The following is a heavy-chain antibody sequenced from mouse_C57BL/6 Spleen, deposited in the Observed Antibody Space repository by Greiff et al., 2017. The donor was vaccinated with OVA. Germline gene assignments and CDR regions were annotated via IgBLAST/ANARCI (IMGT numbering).Heavy chain of an antibody. Sequence: LVESGPELVKPGASVKISCKASGYAFSSSWMNWVKQRPGKGLEWIGRIYPGDGDTNYNGKFKGKATLTADKSSSTAYMQLSSLTSEDSAVYFCARPYYYGSSYGYFDVWGTGTTVTVSS. CDR2: IYPGDGDT. J-gene: IGHJ1*03. CDR3: ARPYYYGSSYGYFDV. CDR1: GYAFSSSW. V-gene: IGHV1-82*01. D-gene: IGHD1-1*01.